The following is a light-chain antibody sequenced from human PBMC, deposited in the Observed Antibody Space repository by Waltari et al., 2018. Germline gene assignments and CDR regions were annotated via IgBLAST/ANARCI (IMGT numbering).Light chain of an antibody. V-gene: IGKV3-20*01. Sequence: ETVLAQSPRTLSLSLGDSATLSCRASQSVSRDYLAWYQPKPGQAPRLLIYGASSRATGIPARFSGSGSGTDFTLTITRLEPEDFAVYYCQQYGSSPLTFGGGTKVDIK. CDR3: QQYGSSPLT. J-gene: IGKJ4*01. CDR1: QSVSRDY. CDR2: GAS.